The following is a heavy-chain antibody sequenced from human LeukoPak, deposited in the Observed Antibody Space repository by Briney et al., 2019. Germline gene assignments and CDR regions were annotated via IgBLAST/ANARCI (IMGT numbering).Heavy chain of an antibody. D-gene: IGHD3-22*01. CDR2: IYTSGST. CDR3: ARASYSYDISGWVPFDY. CDR1: GGSISSGRYY. J-gene: IGHJ4*02. V-gene: IGHV4-61*02. Sequence: TLSLTCTVSGGSISSGRYYWSWIRQPAGKGQEWIGRIYTSGSTNYNPSLKSRVTISVDTSKNQFSLKLSSVTAADTAVYYCARASYSYDISGWVPFDYWGQGTLVTVSS.